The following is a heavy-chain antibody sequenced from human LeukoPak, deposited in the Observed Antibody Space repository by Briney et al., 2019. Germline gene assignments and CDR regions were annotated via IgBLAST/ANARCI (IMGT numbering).Heavy chain of an antibody. Sequence: SETLSLTCTVSGGSISSYYWSWIRQPPGKGLEWIGYIYYSGSTNYNPSLKSRVTISVDTSKNQFFLKLSSVTAADTAVYYCARDGRGYPAYYFDYWGQGTLVTVSS. CDR1: GGSISSYY. CDR3: ARDGRGYPAYYFDY. V-gene: IGHV4-59*01. J-gene: IGHJ4*02. CDR2: IYYSGST. D-gene: IGHD3-22*01.